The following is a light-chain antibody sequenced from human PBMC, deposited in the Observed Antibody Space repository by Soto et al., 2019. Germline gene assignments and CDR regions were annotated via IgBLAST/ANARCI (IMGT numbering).Light chain of an antibody. CDR1: QSVSGY. CDR2: GAS. Sequence: ILMTQSPASLSVSPGERATLSCGASQSVSGYLAWYQQKPGQAPRLLIYGASNRATGIPDRFSGSGSGTDFTLTISRLEPEDFAVYFCQQHGSSPWTFGQGTKVDIK. J-gene: IGKJ1*01. CDR3: QQHGSSPWT. V-gene: IGKV3-20*01.